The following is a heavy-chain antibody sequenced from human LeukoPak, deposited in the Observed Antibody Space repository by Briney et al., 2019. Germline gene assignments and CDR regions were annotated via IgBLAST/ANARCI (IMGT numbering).Heavy chain of an antibody. CDR1: GFTFSSYW. J-gene: IGHJ4*02. V-gene: IGHV3-7*01. CDR2: IKQDGSEK. D-gene: IGHD3-3*01. Sequence: GGSLRLSCAASGFTFSSYWMSWVRQAPGKGLEWVANIKQDGSEKYYVDSVKGRFTISRDNAKNTLYLQMNSPRAEDTAVYYCVRNLDFWGDSEDYWGQGTLVTVSS. CDR3: VRNLDFWGDSEDY.